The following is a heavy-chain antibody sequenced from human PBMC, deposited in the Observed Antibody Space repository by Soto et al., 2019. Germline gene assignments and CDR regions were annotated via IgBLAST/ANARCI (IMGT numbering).Heavy chain of an antibody. CDR3: ARGRHDYGYAFDI. J-gene: IGHJ3*02. V-gene: IGHV4-59*01. Sequence: SETLSLTCTVSGGSISSYYWSWIRQPPGKGLEWIGYIYYSGSTNYNPSLKSRVTISVDTSKNQFSLKLSSVTAADTAVYYCARGRHDYGYAFDIWGQGTMVTVSS. CDR1: GGSISSYY. D-gene: IGHD4-17*01. CDR2: IYYSGST.